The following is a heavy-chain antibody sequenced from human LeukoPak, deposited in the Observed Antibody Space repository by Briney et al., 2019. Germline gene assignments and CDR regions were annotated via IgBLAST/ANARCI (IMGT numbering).Heavy chain of an antibody. CDR1: GGSFSGYY. CDR2: INHSGST. Sequence: PSETLSLTCAVYGGSFSGYYWSWIRQPPGKGLEWIGEINHSGSTNYNPSLKSRVTISVDTSKNQFSLKLSSVTAADTAVYYCARGRVGWGSGSYYKGATGWFDPWGQGTLVTVSS. CDR3: ARGRVGWGSGSYYKGATGWFDP. J-gene: IGHJ5*02. D-gene: IGHD3-10*01. V-gene: IGHV4-34*01.